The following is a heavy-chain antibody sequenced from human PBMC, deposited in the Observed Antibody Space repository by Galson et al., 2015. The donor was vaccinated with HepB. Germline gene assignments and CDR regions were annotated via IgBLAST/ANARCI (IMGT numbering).Heavy chain of an antibody. Sequence: SLRLSCAASGFTFSNFWMSWVRQAPGKGLEWVGRIRTKTDGGTADYAAPVKGRFTVSRDDSKNPLYLQMNSLKIEDTALYFCTTDWTFYHGGSGSFTVYSIFDYWGQGTLVTVSS. CDR1: GFTFSNFW. CDR2: IRTKTDGGTA. V-gene: IGHV3-15*01. D-gene: IGHD3-22*01. J-gene: IGHJ4*02. CDR3: TTDWTFYHGGSGSFTVYSIFDY.